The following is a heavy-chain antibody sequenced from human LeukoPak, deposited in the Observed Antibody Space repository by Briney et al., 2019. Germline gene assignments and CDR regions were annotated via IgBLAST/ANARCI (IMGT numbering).Heavy chain of an antibody. Sequence: GGSLRLSCAASGFTFSSYSMNWVRQAPGKGLEWVSSTSSSGSYIYYADSVKGRFTISRDNAKNSLYLQMNSLRAEDTAVYYCARDKVWGTPYFDRWGQGTLVTVSS. D-gene: IGHD7-27*01. CDR3: ARDKVWGTPYFDR. V-gene: IGHV3-21*01. J-gene: IGHJ5*02. CDR1: GFTFSSYS. CDR2: TSSSGSYI.